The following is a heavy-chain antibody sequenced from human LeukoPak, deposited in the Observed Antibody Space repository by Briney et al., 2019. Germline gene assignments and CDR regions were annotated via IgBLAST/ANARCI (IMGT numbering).Heavy chain of an antibody. Sequence: ASVKVSCKASGYTFTGYYMHWVRQAPGQGLEWMGWINPNSGGTNYAQKFQGRVTMTRDTSISAAYMELSRLRSDDTAVYYCARDWRETSGSYDLDYWGQGTLVTVSS. CDR2: INPNSGGT. J-gene: IGHJ4*02. D-gene: IGHD1-26*01. V-gene: IGHV1-2*02. CDR1: GYTFTGYY. CDR3: ARDWRETSGSYDLDY.